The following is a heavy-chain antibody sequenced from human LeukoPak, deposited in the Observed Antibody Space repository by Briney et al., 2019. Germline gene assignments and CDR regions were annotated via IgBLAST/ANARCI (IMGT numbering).Heavy chain of an antibody. CDR1: GGSISSYY. Sequence: PSETLSLTCTVSGGSISSYYWSWIRQPPGKGLEWIGYIYYSGSTNYNPSLKSRVTISVDTSKNQFSLKLSSVTAADTAVYYCARADILTGYYGDYWGQGTLVTVSS. J-gene: IGHJ4*02. V-gene: IGHV4-59*01. D-gene: IGHD3-9*01. CDR3: ARADILTGYYGDY. CDR2: IYYSGST.